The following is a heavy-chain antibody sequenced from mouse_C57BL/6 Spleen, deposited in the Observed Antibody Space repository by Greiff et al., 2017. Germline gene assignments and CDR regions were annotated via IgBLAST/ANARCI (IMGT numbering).Heavy chain of an antibody. CDR1: GFTFSDYG. J-gene: IGHJ3*01. Sequence: EVKLVESGGGLVKPGGSLKLSCAASGFTFSDYGMHWVRQAPEKGLEWVAYISSGSSTIYYADTVKGRFTISRDNAKNTLFLQMTSLRSEDTAMYYCAREGAVAPFAYWGQGTLVTVSA. D-gene: IGHD1-1*01. V-gene: IGHV5-17*01. CDR2: ISSGSSTI. CDR3: AREGAVAPFAY.